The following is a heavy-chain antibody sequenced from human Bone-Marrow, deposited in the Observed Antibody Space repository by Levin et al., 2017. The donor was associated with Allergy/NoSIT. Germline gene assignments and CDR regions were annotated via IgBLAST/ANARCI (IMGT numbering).Heavy chain of an antibody. CDR3: ARHLLDDSSPNWFDP. D-gene: IGHD3-22*01. CDR2: VYNTGST. V-gene: IGHV4-39*01. Sequence: SETLSLTCSVSGDSINTSPYYWGWIRQSPEKGLEWIGSVYNTGSTYYNESLESRLAITVDTSKNQFSLILNSVTAADTAVYYCARHLLDDSSPNWFDPWGQGVLVTVSS. CDR1: GDSINTSPYY. J-gene: IGHJ5*02.